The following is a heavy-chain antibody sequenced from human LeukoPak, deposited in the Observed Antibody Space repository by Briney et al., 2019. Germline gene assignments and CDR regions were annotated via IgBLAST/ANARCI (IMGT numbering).Heavy chain of an antibody. V-gene: IGHV3-66*01. D-gene: IGHD2/OR15-2a*01. J-gene: IGHJ5*02. CDR2: IYSGGST. CDR1: GFTVGSNY. CDR3: ARGKTCQNIVTRKTYNWFDP. Sequence: PGGSLRLSCAASGFTVGSNYMSWVRQAPGKGLEWVSVIYSGGSTYYADSVKGRFTISRDNSKNTLYLQMNSLRAEDTAVYYCARGKTCQNIVTRKTYNWFDPWGQGTLVTVSS.